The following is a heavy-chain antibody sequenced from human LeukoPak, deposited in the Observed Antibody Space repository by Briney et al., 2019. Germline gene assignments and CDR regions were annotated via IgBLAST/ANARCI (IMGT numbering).Heavy chain of an antibody. D-gene: IGHD3-10*01. CDR2: INQSGST. CDR3: ATRHHSRTYMVPLDS. Sequence: SETLSLTCAVYGGSFSSYYWSWIRQPPGKGLEWIGEINQSGSTNYNPSLKSRVTISMDNSKNQLSLNLISVTAADTAIYFCATRHHSRTYMVPLDSWGQGTLVTVSS. V-gene: IGHV4-34*01. J-gene: IGHJ4*02. CDR1: GGSFSSYY.